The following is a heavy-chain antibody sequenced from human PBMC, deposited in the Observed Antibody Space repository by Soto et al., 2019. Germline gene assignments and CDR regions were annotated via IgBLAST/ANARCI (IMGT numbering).Heavy chain of an antibody. CDR2: ISGSGGST. D-gene: IGHD2-2*01. CDR1: GFTFSSYA. Sequence: PGGSLRLSCAASGFTFSSYAISWVRQAPGKGLEWVSAISGSGGSTYYADSVKGRFTISRDNSKNTLYLQMNRLRGDDTAVYYCAKANLYCSSTSCYDYWGQGTLVTVSS. CDR3: AKANLYCSSTSCYDY. J-gene: IGHJ4*02. V-gene: IGHV3-23*01.